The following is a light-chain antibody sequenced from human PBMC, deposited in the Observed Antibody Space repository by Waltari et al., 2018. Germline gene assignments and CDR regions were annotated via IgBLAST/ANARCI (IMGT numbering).Light chain of an antibody. Sequence: DIVMTQSPDCLAVSLDERATINCNASQSVLYSSNNKNYLAWYQQKPGQPPKLLIYWASTRESGVPDRFSGSGSGTDFTLTISSLQAEDVAVYYCQQYYSTPLTFGGGTKVEIK. CDR3: QQYYSTPLT. CDR2: WAS. J-gene: IGKJ4*01. V-gene: IGKV4-1*01. CDR1: QSVLYSSNNKNY.